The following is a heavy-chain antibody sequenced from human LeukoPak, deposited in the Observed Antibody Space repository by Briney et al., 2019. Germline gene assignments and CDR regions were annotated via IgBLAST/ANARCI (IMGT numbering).Heavy chain of an antibody. D-gene: IGHD3-22*01. CDR2: INPSGGRT. CDR3: ARGPGEGGSSGYYYGKPEDPAEYYFDY. CDR1: GYTFTSYY. Sequence: ASVKVSCKASGYTFTSYYMHWVRQVPGQGLEWMGIINPSGGRTSYAQKFQGRVTMTRDMYTSTVYMELSSLRSEDTAVYYCARGPGEGGSSGYYYGKPEDPAEYYFDYWGQGTLVTVSS. J-gene: IGHJ4*02. V-gene: IGHV1-46*01.